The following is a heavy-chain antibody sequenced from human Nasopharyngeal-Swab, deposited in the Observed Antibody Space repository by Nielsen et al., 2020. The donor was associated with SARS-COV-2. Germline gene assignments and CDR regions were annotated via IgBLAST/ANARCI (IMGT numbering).Heavy chain of an antibody. D-gene: IGHD3-9*01. CDR3: AKKWSPFILTWGMDV. J-gene: IGHJ6*02. CDR2: ISYEGSKK. Sequence: GESLKISCAASGFSFNNYGIHWARQAPGKGLEWVAVISYEGSKKYYVDSVEGRFTISKDNSKNMVYLQMNSLRTEDTAVYYCAKKWSPFILTWGMDVWGQGTTVTVSS. V-gene: IGHV3-30*18. CDR1: GFSFNNYG.